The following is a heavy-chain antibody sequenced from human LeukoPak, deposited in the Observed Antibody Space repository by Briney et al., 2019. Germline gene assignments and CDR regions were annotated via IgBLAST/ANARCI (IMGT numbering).Heavy chain of an antibody. J-gene: IGHJ4*02. Sequence: SETLSLTCTVSGGSISSSSYYWGWIRQPPGKGLEWIGSIYYSGSTYYNPSLKSRVTISVDTSKNRFSLKLTSVTAADTAVYYCARESVAVAGTVDYWGQGTLVTVSS. D-gene: IGHD6-19*01. V-gene: IGHV4-39*07. CDR1: GGSISSSSYY. CDR2: IYYSGST. CDR3: ARESVAVAGTVDY.